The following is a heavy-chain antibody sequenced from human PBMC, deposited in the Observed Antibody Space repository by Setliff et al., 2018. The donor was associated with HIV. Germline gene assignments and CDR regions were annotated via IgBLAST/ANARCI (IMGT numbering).Heavy chain of an antibody. CDR1: GFTFSGSA. J-gene: IGHJ4*02. Sequence: GGSLRLSCSASGFTFSGSALHWVRQASGKGLEWVGRIKTKPNSYATAHAESVKGRFTISRDDSQNTAYLQMNSLRTEDTAVYFCARASRWGSIPFDYWGQGTLVTVSS. CDR2: IKTKPNSYAT. CDR3: ARASRWGSIPFDY. V-gene: IGHV3-73*01. D-gene: IGHD2-21*01.